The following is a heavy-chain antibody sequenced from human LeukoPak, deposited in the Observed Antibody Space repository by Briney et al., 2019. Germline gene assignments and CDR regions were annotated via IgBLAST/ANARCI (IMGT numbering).Heavy chain of an antibody. J-gene: IGHJ5*02. Sequence: SVKLSYKASGGTFSSYAISWVRQAPGHGLEWMGGIIPIFGTADYAQKFQGRVTITADESTSTAYKELSRLTSEDTAVYYCATGGWFDPWGQGTLVTVSS. CDR2: IIPIFGTA. V-gene: IGHV1-69*13. CDR3: ATGGWFDP. CDR1: GGTFSSYA.